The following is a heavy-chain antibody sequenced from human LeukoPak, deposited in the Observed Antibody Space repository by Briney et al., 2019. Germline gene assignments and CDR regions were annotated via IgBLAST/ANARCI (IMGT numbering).Heavy chain of an antibody. CDR3: ARQRIAVTVGGDFDY. D-gene: IGHD6-19*01. CDR2: IINGGSII. CDR1: GFTFSDYE. Sequence: GGSLRLPCAVSGFTFSDYEMNWVRQAPGKGLEWVAYIINGGSIIYYGDSVKGRFTISRDNAKNSLHLQMNSLRAEDTAVYYCARQRIAVTVGGDFDYWGQGTLVTVSS. J-gene: IGHJ4*02. V-gene: IGHV3-48*03.